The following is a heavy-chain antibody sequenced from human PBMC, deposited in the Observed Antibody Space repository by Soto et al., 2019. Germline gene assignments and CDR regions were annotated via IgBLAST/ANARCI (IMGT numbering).Heavy chain of an antibody. D-gene: IGHD3-10*01. CDR3: ASHDGTGYCGMDV. Sequence: SETLSLTCAVSGGSISRSNWWSWGRQPPGKGLEWIGEIYHSGSTNYNPSLKSRVTISVDKSKNKFSLKLSSVTAADTAVYYCASHDGTGYCGMDVWGQGTTVTVSS. CDR1: GGSISRSNW. J-gene: IGHJ6*02. V-gene: IGHV4-4*02. CDR2: IYHSGST.